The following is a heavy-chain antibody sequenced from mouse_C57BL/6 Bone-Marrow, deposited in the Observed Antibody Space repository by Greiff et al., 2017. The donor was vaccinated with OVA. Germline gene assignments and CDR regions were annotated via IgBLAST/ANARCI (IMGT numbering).Heavy chain of an antibody. CDR3: TPSDGWAY. CDR1: GFNIKDDY. J-gene: IGHJ3*01. CDR2: IDPENGDT. Sequence: VQLKQPGAELVMPGASVKLSCTASGFNIKDDYMHWVKQRPEQGLEWIGWIDPENGDTEYASKFQGKATITADTSSNTAYLQLSSLTSEDTAVYYCTPSDGWAYWGQGTLVTVSA. D-gene: IGHD2-3*01. V-gene: IGHV14-4*01.